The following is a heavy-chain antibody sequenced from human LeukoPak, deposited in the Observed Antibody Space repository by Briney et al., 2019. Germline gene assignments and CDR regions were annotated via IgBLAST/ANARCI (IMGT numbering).Heavy chain of an antibody. CDR3: ASAYGSGSYFDY. D-gene: IGHD3-10*01. CDR1: GCTFTSYG. V-gene: IGHV1-18*01. J-gene: IGHJ4*02. CDR2: ISAYNGNT. Sequence: ASVNVSCKASGCTFTSYGISWVRQAPGQGLEWMGWISAYNGNTNYAQKLQGRVTMTTDTSTSTAYMELRSLRSDDTAVYYCASAYGSGSYFDYWGQGTLVTVSS.